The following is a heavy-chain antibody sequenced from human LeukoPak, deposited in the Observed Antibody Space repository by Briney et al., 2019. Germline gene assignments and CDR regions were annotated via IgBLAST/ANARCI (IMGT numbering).Heavy chain of an antibody. CDR1: GFTVSSNY. CDR3: ARIVTYYYDSSGYGPIDY. CDR2: IYSGGST. J-gene: IGHJ4*02. Sequence: GGSLRLSCAASGFTVSSNYMSWVRQAPGKGLEWVSIIYSGGSTFYADSVKGRSTISRDNSKNTLYLQMNSLRAEDTAVYYCARIVTYYYDSSGYGPIDYWGQGTLVTVSS. V-gene: IGHV3-53*01. D-gene: IGHD3-22*01.